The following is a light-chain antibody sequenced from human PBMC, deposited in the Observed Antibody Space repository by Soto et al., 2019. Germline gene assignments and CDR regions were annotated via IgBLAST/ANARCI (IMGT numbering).Light chain of an antibody. CDR3: QQYKTYSLT. Sequence: DMQMTQSPSSLSASVGDRVTITCRASQNFSTYINWYQQKPGKAPKLLIYVASNLQSGVPTRFSGSGSGTDFTLTISSVQPDDFATYYCQQYKTYSLTFGRGTKVDIK. V-gene: IGKV1-39*01. CDR1: QNFSTY. J-gene: IGKJ4*01. CDR2: VAS.